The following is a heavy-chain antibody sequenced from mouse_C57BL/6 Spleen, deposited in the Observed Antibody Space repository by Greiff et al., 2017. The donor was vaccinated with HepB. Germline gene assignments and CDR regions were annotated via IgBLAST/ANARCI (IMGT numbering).Heavy chain of an antibody. CDR3: ARTGSGYEHC. D-gene: IGHD3-2*02. J-gene: IGHJ2*01. CDR1: GYTFTSYW. V-gene: IGHV1-50*01. CDR2: IDPSDSYT. Sequence: QVQLKQPGAELVKPGASVKLSCKASGYTFTSYWMQWVKQRPGQGLEWIGEIDPSDSYTNYNQKFKGKATLTVDTSSSTAYMQLSSLTSEDSAVYYCARTGSGYEHCWGQGTTLTVSS.